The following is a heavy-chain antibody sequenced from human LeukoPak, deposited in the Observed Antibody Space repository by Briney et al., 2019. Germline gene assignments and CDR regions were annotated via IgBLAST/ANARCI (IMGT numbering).Heavy chain of an antibody. CDR3: ARYITVGATYQHFDY. CDR2: INPSGGST. J-gene: IGHJ4*02. Sequence: ASVTVSCTASGYTFTSYYMHWVRQAPGQGLEWMGIINPSGGSTSYAQKFQGRVTMTRDTSIGTTYMELSRLRSDDTAVYYCARYITVGATYQHFDYWGQGTLVTVSS. D-gene: IGHD1-26*01. V-gene: IGHV1-46*01. CDR1: GYTFTSYY.